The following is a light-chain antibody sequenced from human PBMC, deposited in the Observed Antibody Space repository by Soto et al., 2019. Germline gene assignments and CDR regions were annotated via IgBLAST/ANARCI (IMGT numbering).Light chain of an antibody. CDR2: KAS. CDR3: QQYNSYRYT. Sequence: DIQFTHSPSFLSASVGARVTITCRASQGISSYLAWYQQKPGKAPKLLIYKASTLKSGVPSRFSGSGSGTEFTLTISSLQPDDFATYYCQQYNSYRYTLGQGTKVDIK. V-gene: IGKV1-9*01. J-gene: IGKJ2*01. CDR1: QGISSY.